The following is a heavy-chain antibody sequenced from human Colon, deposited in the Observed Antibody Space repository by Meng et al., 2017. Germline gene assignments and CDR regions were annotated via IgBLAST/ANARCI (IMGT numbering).Heavy chain of an antibody. V-gene: IGHV4-4*07. CDR2: ISTSGST. CDR3: ARASTITGRAFDV. D-gene: IGHD5-24*01. CDR1: GGSLNTYY. J-gene: IGHJ3*01. Sequence: LRLSCIVSGGSLNTYYWSWVRPPADKGLEWIGRISTSGSTKYTPSLESRVTMSVDKSKNILSLKLNSVTAADTAVYYCARASTITGRAFDVWGQGTMVTVSS.